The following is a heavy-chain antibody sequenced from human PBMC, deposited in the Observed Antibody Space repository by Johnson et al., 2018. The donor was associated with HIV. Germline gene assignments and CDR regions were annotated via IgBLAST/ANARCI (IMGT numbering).Heavy chain of an antibody. Sequence: VQLVESGGGVVQPGRSLRLSCAASGFTFNSYGMHWVRQAPGKGLEWVAVIWYDGSNKYYADSVTGRFTISRDNSKNTLYLQMNSLRAEDTAVYYCARDIIAAAGISAFDIWGQGTMVTVSS. CDR3: ARDIIAAAGISAFDI. D-gene: IGHD6-13*01. CDR2: IWYDGSNK. J-gene: IGHJ3*02. V-gene: IGHV3-33*01. CDR1: GFTFNSYG.